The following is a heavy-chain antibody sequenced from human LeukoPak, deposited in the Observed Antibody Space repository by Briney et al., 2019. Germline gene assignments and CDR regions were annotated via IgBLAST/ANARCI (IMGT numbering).Heavy chain of an antibody. J-gene: IGHJ4*02. CDR2: INPNSGGT. V-gene: IGHV1-2*02. CDR1: GYTFTGYY. D-gene: IGHD6-19*01. Sequence: ASVKVSCKASGYTFTGYYMHWMRQAPGQGLEWMGWINPNSGGTNYAQKFQGRVTMTRDTSISTAYMELSRLRSDDTAVYYCARDPPSGWSFFDYWGQGTLVTVSS. CDR3: ARDPPSGWSFFDY.